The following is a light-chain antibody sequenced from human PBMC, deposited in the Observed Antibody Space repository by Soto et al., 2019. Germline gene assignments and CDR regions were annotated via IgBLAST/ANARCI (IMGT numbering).Light chain of an antibody. V-gene: IGLV1-40*01. CDR3: QSYDNSLSGPVV. CDR1: SSNIGAGYD. J-gene: IGLJ2*01. Sequence: QSVLTQPPSVSGAPGQRVTISCIGNSSNIGAGYDVHWYQQLPGTAPKLLIYGNTNRPSGVPDRFSASKSGTSASLAISGLQAEDEANYYCQSYDNSLSGPVVFGGGTNLTVL. CDR2: GNT.